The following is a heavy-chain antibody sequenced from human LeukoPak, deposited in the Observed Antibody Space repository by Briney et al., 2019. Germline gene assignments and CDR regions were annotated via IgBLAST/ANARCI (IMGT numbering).Heavy chain of an antibody. CDR3: AAMVRGDNFDY. Sequence: EASETLSLTCTVSGGSISSYYWSWIRQPPGKGLEWIGYIYNSGSTNYNPSLKSRVTISVDTSKKQFSLKLSSVTAADTAVYYFAAMVRGDNFDYWGQGTLVTASS. J-gene: IGHJ4*02. V-gene: IGHV4-59*01. CDR2: IYNSGST. CDR1: GGSISSYY. D-gene: IGHD3-10*01.